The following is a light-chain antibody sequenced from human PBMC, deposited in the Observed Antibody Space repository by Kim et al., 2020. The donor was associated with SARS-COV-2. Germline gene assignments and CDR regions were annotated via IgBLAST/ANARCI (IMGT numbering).Light chain of an antibody. V-gene: IGLV1-40*01. CDR2: GNS. Sequence: RVTISGTGSSSNVGAGYDVHWYQQLPGTAPKLLIYGNSNRPSGVPDRFSGSKSGTSASLAITGLQAEDEADYYCQSYDRSLSGSVFGGGTQLTVL. J-gene: IGLJ3*02. CDR3: QSYDRSLSGSV. CDR1: SSNVGAGYD.